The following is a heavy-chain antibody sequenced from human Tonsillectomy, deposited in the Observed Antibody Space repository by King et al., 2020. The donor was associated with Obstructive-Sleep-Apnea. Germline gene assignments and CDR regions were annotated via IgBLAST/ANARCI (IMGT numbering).Heavy chain of an antibody. CDR2: ISGSGGST. CDR1: GFTFSSYA. J-gene: IGHJ3*02. D-gene: IGHD6-19*01. Sequence: VQLVESGGGLVQPGGSLRLSCAASGFTFSSYAMSWVRQAPGKGLEWVSAISGSGGSTYYADSVKVRFTISRDNSKNTRYLQMNSLRAEDTAVYYCAKATSSGRAFDIWGQGTMVTVSS. V-gene: IGHV3-23*04. CDR3: AKATSSGRAFDI.